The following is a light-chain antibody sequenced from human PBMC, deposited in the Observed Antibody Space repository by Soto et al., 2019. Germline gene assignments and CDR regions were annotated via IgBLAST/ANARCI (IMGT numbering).Light chain of an antibody. Sequence: QSVLTQPPSVSGAPGQRVTISCTGSSSNIGAGYDVHWYQQLPGTAPKLLLYGNSNRPSGVPDRFSGSKSGTSASLAITGLRAEDESVYYFQSYDSSLSGWVFGGGTQLTVL. CDR3: QSYDSSLSGWV. CDR2: GNS. CDR1: SSNIGAGYD. J-gene: IGLJ3*02. V-gene: IGLV1-40*01.